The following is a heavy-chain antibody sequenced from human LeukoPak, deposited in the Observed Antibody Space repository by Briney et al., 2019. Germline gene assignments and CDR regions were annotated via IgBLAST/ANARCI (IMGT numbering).Heavy chain of an antibody. Sequence: GASVKVSCKASGYTFTSYGISWVRQAPEQGLEWMGWISAYNGNTNYAQKLQGRVTMTTDTSTCTAYMELRSLRTDDTAVYYCAREAHYYDSSGYYILRGFDPWGQGTLVTVSS. CDR3: AREAHYYDSSGYYILRGFDP. CDR2: ISAYNGNT. V-gene: IGHV1-18*01. D-gene: IGHD3-22*01. J-gene: IGHJ5*02. CDR1: GYTFTSYG.